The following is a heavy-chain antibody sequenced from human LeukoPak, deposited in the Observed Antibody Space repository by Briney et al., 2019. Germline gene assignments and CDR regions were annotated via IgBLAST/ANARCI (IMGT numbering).Heavy chain of an antibody. D-gene: IGHD3-10*01. Sequence: PSETLSLTCTVSGGSISSYYWSWTRQPAGKGLGWIGRIYTSGSTNYHPSLKSRVTMSVDTSKNQFSRKLSSVTAADTAVYYCARGGWFEKWGQGTLVTVSS. V-gene: IGHV4-4*07. CDR2: IYTSGST. J-gene: IGHJ4*02. CDR1: GGSISSYY. CDR3: ARGGWFEK.